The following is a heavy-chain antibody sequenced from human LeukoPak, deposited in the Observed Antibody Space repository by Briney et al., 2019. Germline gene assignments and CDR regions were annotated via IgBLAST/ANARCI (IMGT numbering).Heavy chain of an antibody. D-gene: IGHD1-26*01. CDR3: ARDLNSGSYHWFDP. Sequence: GGSLRLSCAVSGFTVSSNYMSWVRQAPGTGLEWVSVIYSGGSTDYADSVKGRFTISRDNSKNTLYLQMNSLRAEDTAIYYCARDLNSGSYHWFDPWGQGTLVTVSS. V-gene: IGHV3-66*01. J-gene: IGHJ5*02. CDR2: IYSGGST. CDR1: GFTVSSNY.